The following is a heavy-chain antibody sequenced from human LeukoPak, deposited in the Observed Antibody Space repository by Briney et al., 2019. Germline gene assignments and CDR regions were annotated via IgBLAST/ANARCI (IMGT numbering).Heavy chain of an antibody. Sequence: PGGSLRLSCKASGFTFGDYGMSWVRQAPGKGLEWVGFIRSKAHGGTTENAASVKGRFTISRDDSKSIAYLQMNFLKIEDTGVYYCTRVSLLWFGESFDYWGQGTLVTVSS. CDR2: IRSKAHGGTT. D-gene: IGHD3-10*01. CDR1: GFTFGDYG. J-gene: IGHJ4*02. CDR3: TRVSLLWFGESFDY. V-gene: IGHV3-49*04.